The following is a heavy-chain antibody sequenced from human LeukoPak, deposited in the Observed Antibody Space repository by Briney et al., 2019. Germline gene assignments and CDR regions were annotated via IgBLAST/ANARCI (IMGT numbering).Heavy chain of an antibody. CDR3: AREGRPSSSYNRFDP. J-gene: IGHJ5*02. Sequence: GGSLRLSCAASGFTFSSYGMHWVRQAPGKGLEWVAVIWYDGSNKYYADSVKGRFTISRDNSKNTLYLQMNSLRAEDTAVYYCAREGRPSSSYNRFDPWGQGTLVTVSS. V-gene: IGHV3-33*01. CDR2: IWYDGSNK. CDR1: GFTFSSYG. D-gene: IGHD1-26*01.